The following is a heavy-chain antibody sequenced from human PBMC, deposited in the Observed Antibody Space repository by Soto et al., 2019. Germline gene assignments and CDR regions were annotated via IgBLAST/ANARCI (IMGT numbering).Heavy chain of an antibody. CDR1: GFILRNYW. V-gene: IGHV3-7*03. J-gene: IGHJ5*02. D-gene: IGHD3-16*02. Sequence: EVQLVESGGGLVQPGGSLRLSCEDSGFILRNYWMSWVRQAPGMGLQWVASIKEDGSEKYDVDPVKGRFTSARENAKNSLYLQMNSLRDEDTAVYYCARYRSLDPWGQGILVTVSS. CDR3: ARYRSLDP. CDR2: IKEDGSEK.